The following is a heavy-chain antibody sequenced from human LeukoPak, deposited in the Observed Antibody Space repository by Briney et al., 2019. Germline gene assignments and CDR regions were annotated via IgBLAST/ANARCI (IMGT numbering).Heavy chain of an antibody. D-gene: IGHD5-12*01. CDR3: ARASGYYSDGMDV. CDR2: ITSSSSYI. V-gene: IGHV3-21*01. CDR1: GFTFSTYN. J-gene: IGHJ6*02. Sequence: GGSLRLSCAASGFTFSTYNMNWVRQAPGKGLEWVSSITSSSSYIYYTDSLKGRFTISRDDAKNSLYLQMNSLRAEDTAVYYCARASGYYSDGMDVWGRGTTVTVSS.